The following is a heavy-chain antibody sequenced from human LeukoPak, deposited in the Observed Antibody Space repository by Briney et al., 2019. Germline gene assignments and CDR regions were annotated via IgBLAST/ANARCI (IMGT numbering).Heavy chain of an antibody. V-gene: IGHV4-59*13. CDR1: VGSLTSYC. J-gene: IGHJ3*01. Sequence: SEALSLTCAVSVGSLTSYCSRSIRQPPGKGLEWIGYIYYSGNTYYNPSLKSRVTISVDTSKNQFSLKVNSVTAADTAVYYCATTNHLDPFDFWGQGTLVTVSS. CDR3: ATTNHLDPFDF. CDR2: IYYSGNT. D-gene: IGHD1-14*01.